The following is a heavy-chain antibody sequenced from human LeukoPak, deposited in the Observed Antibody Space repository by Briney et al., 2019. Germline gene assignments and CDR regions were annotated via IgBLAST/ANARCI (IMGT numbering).Heavy chain of an antibody. Sequence: SQTLSLTCTVSGGSISSGGYYWSWHRQHPGLGLEWIVYIYYSGSTYYNPSLKSRVTISVDTSKNQFSLKLSSVTAADTAVYYCARGPPSRVTIFGVVPGGYFDYWGQGTLVTVSS. V-gene: IGHV4-31*03. J-gene: IGHJ4*02. CDR2: IYYSGST. CDR3: ARGPPSRVTIFGVVPGGYFDY. D-gene: IGHD3-3*01. CDR1: GGSISSGGYY.